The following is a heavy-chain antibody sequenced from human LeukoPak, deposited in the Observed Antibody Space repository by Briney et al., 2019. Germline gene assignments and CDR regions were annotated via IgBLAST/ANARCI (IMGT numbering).Heavy chain of an antibody. J-gene: IGHJ5*02. CDR1: GGSISSHY. CDR2: INDSGSA. CDR3: ARYYYASGHDQ. Sequence: PSETLSLTCTVSGGSISSHYWSWIRQPPGKGLEWTGYINDSGSANYNPSLKSRVTMSVDTSTNQFSLRLSSVTAADTAVYYCARYYYASGHDQWGQGTLVTVSS. V-gene: IGHV4-59*08. D-gene: IGHD3-10*01.